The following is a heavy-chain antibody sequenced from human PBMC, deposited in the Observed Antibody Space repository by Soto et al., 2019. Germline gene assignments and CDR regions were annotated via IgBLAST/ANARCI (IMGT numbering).Heavy chain of an antibody. Sequence: VQLVESGGGVVQPGRSLRLSCAAYGFTFSYHALNWVRQAPGKGQEWVAVISYDGDNKYIAESVKGRFTISRDNSKNTVSLQMNSLRAEDTAMYFCARGTTTSAFSAMDVWGQGTSVTVSS. CDR1: GFTFSYHA. V-gene: IGHV3-30-3*01. CDR3: ARGTTTSAFSAMDV. CDR2: ISYDGDNK. J-gene: IGHJ6*02. D-gene: IGHD1-1*01.